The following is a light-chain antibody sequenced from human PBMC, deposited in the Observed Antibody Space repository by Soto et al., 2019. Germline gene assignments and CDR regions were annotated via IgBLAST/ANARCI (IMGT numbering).Light chain of an antibody. CDR3: QQYNSYQYT. CDR1: QSISSW. V-gene: IGKV1-5*01. CDR2: DAS. J-gene: IGKJ2*01. Sequence: DIPMTQSPSTLSASVGDSVTITCRASQSISSWLAWYQQKPGKAPKLLIYDASSLESGVPSRFSGSGSGTEFTLTISSLQPDDFATYYCQQYNSYQYTFGQGTKLEIK.